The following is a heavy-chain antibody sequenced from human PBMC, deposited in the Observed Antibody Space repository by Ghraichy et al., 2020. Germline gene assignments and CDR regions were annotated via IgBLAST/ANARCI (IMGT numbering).Heavy chain of an antibody. CDR3: TTGTTLIYDILTGYYRGPQPSYYMDV. CDR1: GFTFSNAW. J-gene: IGHJ6*03. V-gene: IGHV3-15*01. CDR2: IKSKTDGGTT. D-gene: IGHD3-9*01. Sequence: GGSLRLSCAASGFTFSNAWMSWVRQAPGKGLEWVGRIKSKTDGGTTDYAAPVKGRFTISRDDSKNTLYLQMNSLKTEDTAVYYCTTGTTLIYDILTGYYRGPQPSYYMDVWGKGTTVTVSS.